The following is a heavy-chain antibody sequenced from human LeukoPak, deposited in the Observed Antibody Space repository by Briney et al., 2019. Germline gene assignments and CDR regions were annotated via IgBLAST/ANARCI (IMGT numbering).Heavy chain of an antibody. Sequence: ASVKVSCKASGYTFTSYYMHWVRQAPGRGLEWTGITNPSGGSTSYAQKLQGRVTMTRDTSTSTVYMELSSLRSEDTAVYYCARLIAVAGQGGGDYWGQGTLVTVSS. CDR3: ARLIAVAGQGGGDY. CDR2: TNPSGGST. V-gene: IGHV1-46*01. D-gene: IGHD6-19*01. J-gene: IGHJ4*02. CDR1: GYTFTSYY.